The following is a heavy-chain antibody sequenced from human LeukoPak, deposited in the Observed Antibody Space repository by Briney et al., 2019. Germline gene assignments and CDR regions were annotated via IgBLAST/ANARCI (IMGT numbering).Heavy chain of an antibody. CDR3: AGGGYCSSTSCPYGDNWFDP. Sequence: ASVKVSCKASGYTFTSYGISWVRQAPGQGLEWMGWISAYNGNTNYAQKLQGRVAMTTDTSTSTAYMELRSLRSDDTAVYYCAGGGYCSSTSCPYGDNWFDPWGQGTLVTVSS. J-gene: IGHJ5*02. D-gene: IGHD2-2*01. V-gene: IGHV1-18*01. CDR2: ISAYNGNT. CDR1: GYTFTSYG.